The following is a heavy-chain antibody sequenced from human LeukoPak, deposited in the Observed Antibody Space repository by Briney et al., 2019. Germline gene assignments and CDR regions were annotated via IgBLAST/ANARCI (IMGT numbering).Heavy chain of an antibody. D-gene: IGHD3-22*01. CDR2: ISWNSGSI. CDR1: GFTFSSYA. CDR3: AKDEGSSSGLYDY. Sequence: GGSLRLSCAASGFTFSSYAMSWVRQAPGKGLEWVSGISWNSGSIGYADSVKGRFTISRDNAKNSLYLQMNSLRAEDTALYYCAKDEGSSSGLYDYWGQGTLVTVSS. J-gene: IGHJ4*02. V-gene: IGHV3-9*01.